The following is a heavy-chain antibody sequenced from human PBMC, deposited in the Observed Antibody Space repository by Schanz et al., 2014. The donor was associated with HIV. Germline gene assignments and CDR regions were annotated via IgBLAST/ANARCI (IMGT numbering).Heavy chain of an antibody. CDR2: IWYDGSNK. V-gene: IGHV3-33*01. Sequence: QVELVESGGGVVQPGRSLRLSCAASGFTFSSYGMHWVRQAPGKGPEWVAVIWYDGSNKYYADSVKGRFTISRDNSKNTLYLQMNSLRAEDTAVYYCASTEYPYTTSSDYYYGMDVWGQGTTVTVSS. D-gene: IGHD6-6*01. CDR1: GFTFSSYG. J-gene: IGHJ6*02. CDR3: ASTEYPYTTSSDYYYGMDV.